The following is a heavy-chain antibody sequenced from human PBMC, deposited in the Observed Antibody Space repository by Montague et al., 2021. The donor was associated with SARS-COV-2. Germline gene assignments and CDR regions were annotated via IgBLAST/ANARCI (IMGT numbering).Heavy chain of an antibody. CDR2: VYYNGDT. CDR1: VGSSARHS. CDR3: ARGWAFDP. V-gene: IGHV4-59*08. D-gene: IGHD6-19*01. Sequence: SETLSLTCTVSVGSSARHSWKWIRQSPGKRPESIYYVYYNGDTKYNPSPQSRVTISIDTSENQFSLRLNSVTAADTAVYFCARGWAFDPWGQGRLVTVSS. J-gene: IGHJ3*01.